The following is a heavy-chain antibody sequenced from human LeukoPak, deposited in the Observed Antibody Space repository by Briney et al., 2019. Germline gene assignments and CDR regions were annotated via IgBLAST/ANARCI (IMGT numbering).Heavy chain of an antibody. J-gene: IGHJ4*02. CDR1: GFTFSSYA. D-gene: IGHD3/OR15-3a*01. CDR3: ARGAPGLSSYFDY. Sequence: PGGSLRLSCAASGFTFSSYAMHWVRQAPGKGLEWVAVISYDGSNKYYADSVKGRFTISRDNSKNTLYLQMNSLRAEDTAVYYCARGAPGLSSYFDYWGQGTLVTVSS. CDR2: ISYDGSNK. V-gene: IGHV3-30-3*01.